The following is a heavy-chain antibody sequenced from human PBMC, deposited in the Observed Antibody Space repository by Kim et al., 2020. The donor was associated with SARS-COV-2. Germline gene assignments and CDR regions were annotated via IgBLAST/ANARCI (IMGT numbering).Heavy chain of an antibody. V-gene: IGHV3-74*01. Sequence: GGSLRLSCAASGFTFSSYWMHWVRQAPGKGLVWVSRINGDGSDTTYADSVRGRFTISRDNAKDTLFLQMDSLRAEDTAVYYCARTAYGDNSGSWYFDLWGRGTLVTVSS. D-gene: IGHD4-17*01. CDR3: ARTAYGDNSGSWYFDL. CDR1: GFTFSSYW. J-gene: IGHJ2*01. CDR2: INGDGSDT.